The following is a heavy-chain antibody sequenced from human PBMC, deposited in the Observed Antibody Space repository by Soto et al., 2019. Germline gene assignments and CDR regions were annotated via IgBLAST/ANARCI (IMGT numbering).Heavy chain of an antibody. J-gene: IGHJ6*02. CDR2: ISSSSSYI. D-gene: IGHD2-2*01. CDR1: GFTFSSYS. V-gene: IGHV3-21*01. CDR3: ARMGSQRYYYYGMDV. Sequence: EVQLVESGGGLVKPGGSLRLSCAASGFTFSSYSMNWVRQAPGKGLEWVSSISSSSSYIYYADSAKGRFTISRDNAKNSLYLQMNSLRAEDTAVYYCARMGSQRYYYYGMDVWGQGTTVTVSS.